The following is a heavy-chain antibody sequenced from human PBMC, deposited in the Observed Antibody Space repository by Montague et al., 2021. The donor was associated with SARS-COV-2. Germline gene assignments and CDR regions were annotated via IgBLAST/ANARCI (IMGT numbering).Heavy chain of an antibody. D-gene: IGHD5-12*01. CDR1: GGRGRNQY. CDR2: INSDGSST. V-gene: IGHV3-74*01. Sequence: SLRLSWAAEGGRGRNQYMHWVRQAPGKGLVWVSRINSDGSSTTYADSVKGRFTISRDNAKNTVYLQMNSLRAEDSAVYYCASDSRYSGYEADYWGQGTLVTVSS. CDR3: ASDSRYSGYEADY. J-gene: IGHJ4*02.